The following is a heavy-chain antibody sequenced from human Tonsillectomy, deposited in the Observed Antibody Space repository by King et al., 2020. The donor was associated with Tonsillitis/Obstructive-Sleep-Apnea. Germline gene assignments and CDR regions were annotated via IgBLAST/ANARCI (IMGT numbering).Heavy chain of an antibody. J-gene: IGHJ3*01. Sequence: VQLQESGPGLVKPSETLSLTCTVSGVSISSYYWSWIRQPPGKGLEWIGYLYYSGSTNYNPSLKSRVTISVDTSKNQFSLKLSSVTAADTAVYYCARAYYDIVTGYLDDAFDVWGQGTMVTVSS. CDR1: GVSISSYY. D-gene: IGHD3-9*01. CDR3: ARAYYDIVTGYLDDAFDV. CDR2: LYYSGST. V-gene: IGHV4-59*08.